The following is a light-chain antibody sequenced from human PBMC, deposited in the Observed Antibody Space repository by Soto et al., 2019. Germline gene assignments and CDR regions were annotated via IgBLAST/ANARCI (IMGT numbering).Light chain of an antibody. CDR3: QQSNSYSIT. Sequence: IPTTQSPSTLSASVEDRVTIHCRASQTISSWLAWYQQKPGKAPKLLIYDASSLESGVPSRFSGSGSGTEFTLTISSLQPDDFATYYCQQSNSYSITFCQGTRLEI. J-gene: IGKJ5*01. V-gene: IGKV1-5*01. CDR2: DAS. CDR1: QTISSW.